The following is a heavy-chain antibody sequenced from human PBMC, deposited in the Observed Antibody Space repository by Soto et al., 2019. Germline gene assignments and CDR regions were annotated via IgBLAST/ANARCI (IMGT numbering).Heavy chain of an antibody. J-gene: IGHJ5*01. V-gene: IGHV4-30-4*01. CDR1: GGSISSGDYY. CDR3: ARASWYSTGWGFDS. D-gene: IGHD6-19*01. Sequence: SETLSLTCTVSGGSISSGDYYWSWIRQPPGKGKERNGYIYYSGSTYYNTSLKSRVTISVDTSKNQFSLKLSSVTAADTAVYYCARASWYSTGWGFDSWGQGTLVTVSS. CDR2: IYYSGST.